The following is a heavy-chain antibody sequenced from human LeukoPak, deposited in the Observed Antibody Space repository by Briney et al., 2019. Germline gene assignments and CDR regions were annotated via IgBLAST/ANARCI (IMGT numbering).Heavy chain of an antibody. D-gene: IGHD6-19*01. CDR3: ARDPLHSSLPESYSSGWYVS. Sequence: GASVKVSCKASGGTFSSYAISWVRQAPGQGLEWMGGIIPIFGTANYAQKFQGRVTITADESTSTAYMELSSLRSEDTAVYYCARDPLHSSLPESYSSGWYVSWGQGTLVTVSS. J-gene: IGHJ4*02. CDR1: GGTFSSYA. CDR2: IIPIFGTA. V-gene: IGHV1-69*13.